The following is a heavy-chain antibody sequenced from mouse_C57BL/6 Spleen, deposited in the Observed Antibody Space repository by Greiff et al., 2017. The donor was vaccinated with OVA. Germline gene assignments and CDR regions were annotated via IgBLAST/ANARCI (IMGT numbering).Heavy chain of an antibody. CDR3: TTSYDLFAY. J-gene: IGHJ3*01. D-gene: IGHD2-4*01. CDR1: GFNIKDDY. V-gene: IGHV14-4*01. CDR2: IDPANGDT. Sequence: EVQLQQSGAELVRPGASVKLSCTASGFNIKDDYMHWVKQRPEQGLEWIGWIDPANGDTEYASKFQGKATITADTSSNTAYLQLSSLTSEDTAVYYCTTSYDLFAYWGQGTLVTVSA.